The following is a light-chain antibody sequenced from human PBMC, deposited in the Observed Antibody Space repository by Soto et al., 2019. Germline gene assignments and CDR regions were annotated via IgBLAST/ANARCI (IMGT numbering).Light chain of an antibody. CDR1: QSLSNN. V-gene: IGKV3-15*01. CDR3: QQYNNWPPWT. J-gene: IGKJ1*01. CDR2: GAS. Sequence: EIVMTQSPATLSVSPGERATFSCRASQSLSNNLAWYQQKPGQAPRLLIYGASTRATGIPARFSGSGSGTEFTLTISSLQSEDFAVYYCQQYNNWPPWTFGQGTKVEIK.